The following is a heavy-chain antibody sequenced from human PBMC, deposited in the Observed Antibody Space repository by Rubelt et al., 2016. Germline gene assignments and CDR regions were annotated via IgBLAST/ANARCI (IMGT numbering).Heavy chain of an antibody. Sequence: RGKPSETLSLTCTVSGGSISSSSYYWGWIRQPPGKGLEWIGSIYYSGSTYYNPSLKSRVTISVDTSKNQFSLKLSSVTAADTAVYYCASDYSSSSLFDYWGQGTLVTVSS. CDR3: ASDYSSSSLFDY. CDR1: GGSISSSSYY. J-gene: IGHJ4*02. V-gene: IGHV4-39*07. CDR2: IYYSGST. D-gene: IGHD6-6*01.